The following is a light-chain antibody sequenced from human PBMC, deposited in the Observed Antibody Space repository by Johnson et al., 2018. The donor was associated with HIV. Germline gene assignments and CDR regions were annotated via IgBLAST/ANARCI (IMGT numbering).Light chain of an antibody. J-gene: IGLJ1*01. CDR1: SSNIGKNS. Sequence: QSVLTQPPSVSAAPGQKVTIPCSGSSSNIGKNSVSWYQQLPGTAPKLLIYESNKRPSGIPDRFSGSKSGTSATLGITGLQPGDEADYYCGTWDTSLSVLYVFGSGTKVTVL. CDR2: ESN. V-gene: IGLV1-51*02. CDR3: GTWDTSLSVLYV.